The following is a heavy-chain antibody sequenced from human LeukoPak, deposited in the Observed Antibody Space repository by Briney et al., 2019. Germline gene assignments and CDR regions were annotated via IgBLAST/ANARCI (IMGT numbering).Heavy chain of an antibody. CDR1: GYTFTGYY. CDR3: ARDRAITMIVGVIDY. V-gene: IGHV1-2*02. Sequence: GASVKVSFKASGYTFTGYYMHRVRQAPGQGLEWMGWINPNSGGTNYAQKFQGRVTMTRDTSISTAYMELSRLRSDDTAVYYCARDRAITMIVGVIDYWGQGTLVTVSS. J-gene: IGHJ4*02. D-gene: IGHD3-22*01. CDR2: INPNSGGT.